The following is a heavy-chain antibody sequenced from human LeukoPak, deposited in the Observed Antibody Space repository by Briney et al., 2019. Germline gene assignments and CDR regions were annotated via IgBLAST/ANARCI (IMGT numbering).Heavy chain of an antibody. D-gene: IGHD2-15*01. J-gene: IGHJ5*02. V-gene: IGHV1-24*01. CDR2: FDPEDGET. CDR1: GYTLTELS. Sequence: ASVKVSCEVSGYTLTELSMHWVRQAPGKGLEWMGGFDPEDGETIYAQKFQGRVTMTEDTSTDTAYMELSSLRSEDTAVYYCAPIYCSGGSCYWGPFDPWGQGTLVTVSS. CDR3: APIYCSGGSCYWGPFDP.